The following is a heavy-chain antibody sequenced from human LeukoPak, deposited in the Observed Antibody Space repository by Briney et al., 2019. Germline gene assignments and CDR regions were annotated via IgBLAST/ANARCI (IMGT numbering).Heavy chain of an antibody. J-gene: IGHJ4*02. CDR2: ISGSGGDT. CDR3: AKDRSCTNNICHGDFDY. V-gene: IGHV3-23*01. CDR1: GVTFSNYA. D-gene: IGHD2-8*01. Sequence: PGGSLRLSCAASGVTFSNYAMSWVRQAPGKGPEWVSGISGSGGDTYYADSVKGRFTISRDNSKNTLYLQMNSLRAEDTAVYYCAKDRSCTNNICHGDFDYWGQGTLLTVSS.